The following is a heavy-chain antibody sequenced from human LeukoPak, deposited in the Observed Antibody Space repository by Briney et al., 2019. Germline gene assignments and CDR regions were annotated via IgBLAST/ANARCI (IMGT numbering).Heavy chain of an antibody. J-gene: IGHJ5*02. V-gene: IGHV3-53*01. D-gene: IGHD4-17*01. Sequence: GGSLRLSCAASGFTGSHNYMSWVRQAPGKGLEWVSATHSSGGTYYADSVKGRFTISRNTSKNTLYLQINSLSVEDTAVYYCIVFGDSNHWGQGTLVTVSS. CDR1: GFTGSHNY. CDR2: THSSGGT. CDR3: IVFGDSNH.